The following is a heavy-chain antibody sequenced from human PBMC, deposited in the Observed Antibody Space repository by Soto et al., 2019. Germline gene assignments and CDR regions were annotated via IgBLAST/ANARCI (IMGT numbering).Heavy chain of an antibody. Sequence: SVKVSCKASGGTFSSYAISWVRQAPGQGLEWMGGIIPIFGTANYAQKFQGRVTITADESTSTAYMELNSLRAEDTAVYYCAKGGEGDYSIDYYYGMDVWGQGTTVTVSS. J-gene: IGHJ6*02. V-gene: IGHV1-69*13. CDR1: GGTFSSYA. CDR3: AKGGEGDYSIDYYYGMDV. CDR2: IIPIFGTA. D-gene: IGHD4-17*01.